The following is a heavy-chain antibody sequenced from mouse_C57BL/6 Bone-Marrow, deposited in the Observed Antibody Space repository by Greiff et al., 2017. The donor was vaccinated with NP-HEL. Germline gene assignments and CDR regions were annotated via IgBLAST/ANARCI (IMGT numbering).Heavy chain of an antibody. D-gene: IGHD2-4*01. Sequence: VKLMESGAELVKPGASVKLSCKASGYTFTEYTIHWVKQRSGQGLEWIGWFYPGSGSIKYNEKFKDKATLTADKSSSTVYMELSRLTSEDSAVYFCARHEDHDYAFAYWGQGTLVTVSA. CDR2: FYPGSGSI. CDR3: ARHEDHDYAFAY. J-gene: IGHJ3*01. V-gene: IGHV1-62-2*01. CDR1: GYTFTEYT.